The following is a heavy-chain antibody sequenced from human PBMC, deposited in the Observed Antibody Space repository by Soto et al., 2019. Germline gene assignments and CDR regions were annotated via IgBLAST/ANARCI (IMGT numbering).Heavy chain of an antibody. CDR2: INQDGSES. CDR1: GFTFRSYG. Sequence: PGGSLRLSCAASGFTFRSYGIHWVRQAPGKGLEWVANINQDGSESYYVDSVKGRFTISRDNAKDSLYLQMTSLRAEDTAVYYCARPARECSSPGCANWGQGTLVTVSS. D-gene: IGHD2-2*01. J-gene: IGHJ4*02. V-gene: IGHV3-7*01. CDR3: ARPARECSSPGCAN.